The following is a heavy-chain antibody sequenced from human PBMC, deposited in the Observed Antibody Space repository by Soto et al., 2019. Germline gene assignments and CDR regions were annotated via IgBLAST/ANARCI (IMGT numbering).Heavy chain of an antibody. CDR3: ASRKSSPYFDY. D-gene: IGHD3-10*01. V-gene: IGHV4-30-4*01. J-gene: IGHJ4*02. Sequence: QVQLQESGPGLVKPSQTLSLTCTVSGGSISSGDYYWSWIRQPPGKGLEWIGYIYYSRSTYYKPSLKSRVTISVETSKNQSPLKLSSVTAADTAVYYCASRKSSPYFDYWGQGTLVTVSS. CDR1: GGSISSGDYY. CDR2: IYYSRST.